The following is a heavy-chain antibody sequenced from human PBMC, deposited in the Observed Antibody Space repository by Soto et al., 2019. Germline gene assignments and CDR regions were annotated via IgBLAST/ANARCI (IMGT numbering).Heavy chain of an antibody. V-gene: IGHV1-2*02. D-gene: IGHD6-13*01. Sequence: ASVKVSCKASGYVFSDYYMHWVRQAPGQGLEWMGYINPQSGGTKYGEKFQDRVTMTRDRPKTTVYMELRGLTSDATAVYYCARDARAWKQQLASTSFDYWGQGTLVTVSS. CDR2: INPQSGGT. CDR1: GYVFSDYY. CDR3: ARDARAWKQQLASTSFDY. J-gene: IGHJ4*02.